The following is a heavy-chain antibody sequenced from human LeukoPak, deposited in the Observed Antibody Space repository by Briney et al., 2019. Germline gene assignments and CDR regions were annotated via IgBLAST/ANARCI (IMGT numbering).Heavy chain of an antibody. CDR1: GYTFTGYY. J-gene: IGHJ3*02. D-gene: IGHD2-2*01. V-gene: IGHV1-2*02. Sequence: ASVKVSCKASGYTFTGYYMHWVRQAPGQRLEWMGWINPNSGGTNYAQKFQGRVTMTRDTSISTAYMELSRLRSDDTAVYYCASSVSYCSSTSRRPGDAFDIWGQGTMVTVSS. CDR2: INPNSGGT. CDR3: ASSVSYCSSTSRRPGDAFDI.